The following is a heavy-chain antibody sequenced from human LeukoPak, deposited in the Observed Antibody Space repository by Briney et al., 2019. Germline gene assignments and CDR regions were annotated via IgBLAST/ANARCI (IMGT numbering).Heavy chain of an antibody. CDR1: GFTFSGYV. J-gene: IGHJ4*02. Sequence: PGGSLRLSCAASGFTFSGYVMSWVRQAPGKGLERVSDIPGDGGSTYYSDSVKGRFTISRDNSKNTLFLHMNSLRAEDTAVYYCAKGGFGVYYFDDWGQGALVSVCS. V-gene: IGHV3-23*01. D-gene: IGHD3-10*01. CDR2: IPGDGGST. CDR3: AKGGFGVYYFDD.